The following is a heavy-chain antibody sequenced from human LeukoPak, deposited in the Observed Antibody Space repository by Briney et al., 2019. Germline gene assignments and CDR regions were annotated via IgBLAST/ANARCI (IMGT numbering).Heavy chain of an antibody. D-gene: IGHD3-22*01. V-gene: IGHV3-30*02. CDR2: IRYDGSNK. Sequence: GGSLRLSCAASGFTFSSYGMHWVRQAPGKGLEWVAFIRYDGSNKYYADSVKGRFTISRDNSKNTLYLQMNSLRAEDTAVYYCARDRVDYYDSSGYYYPPYNWFDPWGQGTLVTVSS. CDR1: GFTFSSYG. J-gene: IGHJ5*02. CDR3: ARDRVDYYDSSGYYYPPYNWFDP.